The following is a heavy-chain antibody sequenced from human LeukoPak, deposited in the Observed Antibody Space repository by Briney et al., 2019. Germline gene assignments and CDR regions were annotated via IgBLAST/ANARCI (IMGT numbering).Heavy chain of an antibody. CDR3: ARVRRLRGAAAYDY. CDR1: GYTFTGYY. Sequence: GASVKVSCKASGYTFTGYYMHWVRQAPGQGLEWMGWINPNSGGTNYAQKFQGRVTMTRDTSISTAYMELSRLRSDDTAVYYCARVRRLRGAAAYDYWGQGTLVTVSS. D-gene: IGHD6-13*01. V-gene: IGHV1-2*02. CDR2: INPNSGGT. J-gene: IGHJ4*02.